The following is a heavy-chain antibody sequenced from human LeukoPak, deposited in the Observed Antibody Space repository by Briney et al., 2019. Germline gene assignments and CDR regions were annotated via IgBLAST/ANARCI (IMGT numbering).Heavy chain of an antibody. Sequence: PGASLRLSCAASGFTFSSYAMSWVRQAPGKGLEWVSAISGSGGSTYYADSVKGRFTISRDNSKNTLYLQMNSLRAEDTAVYYCAKRGVLIRSYRDGVDYWGQGTLVTVSS. CDR2: ISGSGGST. V-gene: IGHV3-23*01. CDR3: AKRGVLIRSYRDGVDY. D-gene: IGHD1-26*01. J-gene: IGHJ4*02. CDR1: GFTFSSYA.